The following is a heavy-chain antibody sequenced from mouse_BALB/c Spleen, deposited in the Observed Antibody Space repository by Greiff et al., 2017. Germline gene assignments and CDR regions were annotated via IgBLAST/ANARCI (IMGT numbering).Heavy chain of an antibody. Sequence: VKLVESGPGLVAPSQSLSITCTVSGFSLTGYGVNWVRQPPGKGLEWLGMIWGDGSTDYNSALKSRLSISKDNSKSQVFFKMNSLQANDTAIYYCARKGSYYGSSAFAYWGQGTLVTVSA. D-gene: IGHD1-1*01. J-gene: IGHJ3*01. CDR2: IWGDGST. CDR1: GFSLTGYG. V-gene: IGHV2-6-7*01. CDR3: ARKGSYYGSSAFAY.